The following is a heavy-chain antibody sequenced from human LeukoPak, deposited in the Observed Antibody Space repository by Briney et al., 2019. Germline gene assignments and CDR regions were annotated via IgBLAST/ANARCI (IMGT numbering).Heavy chain of an antibody. D-gene: IGHD6-19*01. J-gene: IGHJ4*02. V-gene: IGHV3-9*01. CDR3: AKVRGTYSSGYFFDY. CDR2: ISWNSGYI. Sequence: GGSLRLSCAASGLTFGNYAMHWVRQAPGKGLEWLSIISWNSGYIGYAESVKGRFTISRDNAKKSLDMQMNSLRAEDTAFYYCAKVRGTYSSGYFFDYWGQVTLVTVSS. CDR1: GLTFGNYA.